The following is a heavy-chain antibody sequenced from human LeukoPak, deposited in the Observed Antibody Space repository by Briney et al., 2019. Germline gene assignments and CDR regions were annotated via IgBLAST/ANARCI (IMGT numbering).Heavy chain of an antibody. CDR1: GFTFSSYW. Sequence: GGSLRLSCAASGFTFSSYWMNWVRQAPGKGLVWVSRTASDGSSTTYADSVKGRFSISRDNAKNTLYLQMNSLRVEDTAVYYCARGRPHGNDYWGQGTLVTVST. V-gene: IGHV3-74*01. CDR2: TASDGSST. J-gene: IGHJ4*02. CDR3: ARGRPHGNDY. D-gene: IGHD4-23*01.